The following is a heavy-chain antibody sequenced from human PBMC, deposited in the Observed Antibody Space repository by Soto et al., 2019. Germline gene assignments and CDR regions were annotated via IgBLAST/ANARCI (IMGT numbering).Heavy chain of an antibody. Sequence: HVHLVQSGAEVKKPGASVKVSCKGSDYAFTTYGITWVRQAPGQGLEWMGWISAHNGNTNYAQKLQGRVTVTRDTSTSTAYMELRSLRSDDTAVYYCARGRYGDYWGQGALVTVSS. CDR2: ISAHNGNT. CDR1: DYAFTTYG. D-gene: IGHD1-1*01. V-gene: IGHV1-18*01. CDR3: ARGRYGDY. J-gene: IGHJ4*02.